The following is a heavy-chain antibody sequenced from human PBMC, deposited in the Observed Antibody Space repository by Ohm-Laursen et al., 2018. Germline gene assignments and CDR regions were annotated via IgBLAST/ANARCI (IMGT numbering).Heavy chain of an antibody. D-gene: IGHD1-26*01. J-gene: IGHJ3*01. CDR2: VSWNSDTT. V-gene: IGHV3-9*01. CDR3: AKARSPGSYFLPFDV. CDR1: GFTFPNYA. Sequence: SLRLSCTASGFTFPNYAIHWVRQAPGKGLEWVSGVSWNSDTTGYAVSVKGRFTITRDNAKNSVYLQMNSLRPEDTALYYCAKARSPGSYFLPFDVWGQGGMVTVSS.